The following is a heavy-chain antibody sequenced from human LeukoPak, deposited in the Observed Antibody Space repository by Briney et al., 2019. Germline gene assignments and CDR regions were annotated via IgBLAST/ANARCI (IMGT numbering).Heavy chain of an antibody. J-gene: IGHJ4*02. V-gene: IGHV3-74*01. CDR2: INADGSLI. CDR1: GFTFSNFY. Sequence: GGSLRLSCAASGFTFSNFYLHWVRHAPGKGLVWVSRINADGSLINYADSVKGRFTVFRDNAESTLYLQMNSLRAEDTAVYYCASELAHCVGDCLKNWGQGTQVTVSS. CDR3: ASELAHCVGDCLKN. D-gene: IGHD2-21*02.